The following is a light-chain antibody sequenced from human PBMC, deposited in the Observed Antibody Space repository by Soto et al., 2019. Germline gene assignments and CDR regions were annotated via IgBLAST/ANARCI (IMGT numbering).Light chain of an antibody. J-gene: IGKJ5*01. CDR2: DAS. Sequence: MVSLAVGTVSLFQGETATLCCWAGQNVFSTYLDWYQQIPGQAPRLLIYDASTGATGIPDRFRGSGSGTDFTLTISILEPEDFAMHYCQEYGSLPQITFGQGTRLENK. CDR3: QEYGSLPQIT. V-gene: IGKV3-20*01. CDR1: QNVFSTY.